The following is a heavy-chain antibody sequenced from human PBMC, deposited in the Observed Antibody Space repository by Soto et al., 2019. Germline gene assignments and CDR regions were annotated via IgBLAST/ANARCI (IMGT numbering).Heavy chain of an antibody. CDR2: IIPFFKAT. CDR1: GGTFSSDA. J-gene: IGHJ6*02. CDR3: ARDVSINYYDGTFAYHAMDV. D-gene: IGHD3-16*01. V-gene: IGHV1-69*13. Sequence: SVKVSCKASGGTFSSDAISWVRQAPGQGLEWMGGIIPFFKATNYAEKFQGRVTITVDDSTSTAYMGLYGLRSEDTAVYYCARDVSINYYDGTFAYHAMDVWGQGTTVTVSS.